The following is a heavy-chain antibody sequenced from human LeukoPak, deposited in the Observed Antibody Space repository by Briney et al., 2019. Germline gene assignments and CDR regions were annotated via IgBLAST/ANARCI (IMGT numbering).Heavy chain of an antibody. CDR3: ARDHGDRGVRKDTLDY. CDR2: IIPIFGTA. D-gene: IGHD2-21*02. V-gene: IGHV1-69*01. Sequence: SVKVSCKASGGTFSSYAISWVRQAPGQGLEWMGGIIPIFGTANYAQKFQGRVTITADESTSTAYMELSSLRSEDTAVYYCARDHGDRGVRKDTLDYWGQGTLVTVSS. CDR1: GGTFSSYA. J-gene: IGHJ4*02.